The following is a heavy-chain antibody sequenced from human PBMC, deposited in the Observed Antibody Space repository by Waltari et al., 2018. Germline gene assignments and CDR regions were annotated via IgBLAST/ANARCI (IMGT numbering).Heavy chain of an antibody. J-gene: IGHJ4*02. CDR1: GDSISRTSYN. CDR3: VRDLHYCSRNNCYFDY. CDR2: IYYFQYSGRT. Sequence: QLQLQESGPGLVKPSETLSLSCTVSGDSISRTSYNWGGFRQPPGKGLEWIGSIYYFQYSGRTYYNPSLKSRVTISVDTSKNQFSLKLNSVTAADTAVYYCVRDLHYCSRNNCYFDYWGQGTLVTVSS. V-gene: IGHV4-39*07. D-gene: IGHD2-2*01.